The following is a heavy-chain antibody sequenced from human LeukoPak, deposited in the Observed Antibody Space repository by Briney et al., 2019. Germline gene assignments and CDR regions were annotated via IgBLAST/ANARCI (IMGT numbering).Heavy chain of an antibody. V-gene: IGHV1-69*06. J-gene: IGHJ4*02. CDR3: ARAALDGSGSYYPLFDY. D-gene: IGHD3-10*01. CDR1: GGTFSSYA. CDR2: IIPIFGTA. Sequence: ASVKVSCKASGGTFSSYAISWVRQAPGQGLEWMGGIIPIFGTANYAQKFQGRVTITADKSTSTAYMELSSLRSEDTAVYYCARAALDGSGSYYPLFDYWGQGTLVTVPS.